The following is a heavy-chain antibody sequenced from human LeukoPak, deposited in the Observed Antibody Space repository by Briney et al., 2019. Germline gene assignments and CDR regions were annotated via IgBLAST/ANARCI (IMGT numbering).Heavy chain of an antibody. V-gene: IGHV3-30*18. J-gene: IGHJ5*02. CDR3: AKDLSYYGSGNWFDP. Sequence: GGSLRLSCAASGFTFSSYGMHWVRQAPGKGLEWVAVISYDGSNKYYADSVKGRFTPSRDNSKNTLYLQMNSLRAEDTAVYYCAKDLSYYGSGNWFDPWGQGTLVTVSS. CDR1: GFTFSSYG. CDR2: ISYDGSNK. D-gene: IGHD3-10*01.